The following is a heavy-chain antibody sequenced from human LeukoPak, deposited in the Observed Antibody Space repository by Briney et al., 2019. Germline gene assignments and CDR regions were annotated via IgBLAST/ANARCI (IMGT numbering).Heavy chain of an antibody. D-gene: IGHD6-6*01. CDR3: ARRSYSSSSQRAFDI. Sequence: KIGESLKISCRGSGYTLTGSWTGWWGQMPGKALEWMGIIYPGDSDTRYSPSFQGQVTFSADKSISTAYLQWSSLKASDTAMYFCARRSYSSSSQRAFDIWGQGTMVTVSS. CDR2: IYPGDSDT. CDR1: GYTLTGSW. V-gene: IGHV5-51*01. J-gene: IGHJ3*02.